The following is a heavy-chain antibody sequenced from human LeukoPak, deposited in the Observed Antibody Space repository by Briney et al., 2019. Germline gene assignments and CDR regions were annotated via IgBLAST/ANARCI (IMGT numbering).Heavy chain of an antibody. Sequence: AETLSLTCGVYGGSFSGYFWGWIRQPPGKGLVWIGEINHSGRTYYNPSLKSRVTISVDTSKNQFSLKLSSVTAADTAVYYCARSHDCSSTTCAFDPWGQGTLVTVSS. V-gene: IGHV4-34*01. D-gene: IGHD2-2*01. J-gene: IGHJ5*02. CDR2: INHSGRT. CDR1: GGSFSGYF. CDR3: ARSHDCSSTTCAFDP.